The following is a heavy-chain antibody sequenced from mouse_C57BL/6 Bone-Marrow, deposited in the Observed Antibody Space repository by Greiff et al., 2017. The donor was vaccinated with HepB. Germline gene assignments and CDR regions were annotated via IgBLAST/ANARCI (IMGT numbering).Heavy chain of an antibody. CDR2: IDPETGGT. J-gene: IGHJ2*01. Sequence: QVQLKESGAELVRPGASVTLSCKASGYTFTDYEMHWVKQTPVHGLEWIGAIDPETGGTAYNQKFKGKAILTADKSSSTAYMELRSLTSEDSAVYYCAGWLLLRDYFDYWGQGTTLTVSS. D-gene: IGHD2-3*01. CDR1: GYTFTDYE. CDR3: AGWLLLRDYFDY. V-gene: IGHV1-15*01.